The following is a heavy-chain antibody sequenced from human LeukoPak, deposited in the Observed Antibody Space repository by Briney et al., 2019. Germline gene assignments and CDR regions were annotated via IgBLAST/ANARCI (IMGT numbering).Heavy chain of an antibody. Sequence: PGGSLRLSCAASGFTFSSYSMNWVRQAPGRGLEWVSSISSSSSTYIYYADSVKGRFTISRDNAKNSLYLQMNSLRVEDTAVYYCARDMSSGWYSNFDYWGQGTLVTVSS. J-gene: IGHJ4*02. CDR3: ARDMSSGWYSNFDY. V-gene: IGHV3-21*01. CDR2: ISSSSSTYI. CDR1: GFTFSSYS. D-gene: IGHD6-19*01.